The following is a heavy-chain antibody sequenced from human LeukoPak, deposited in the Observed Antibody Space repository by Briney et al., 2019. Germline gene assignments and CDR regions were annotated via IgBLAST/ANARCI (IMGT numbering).Heavy chain of an antibody. J-gene: IGHJ4*02. V-gene: IGHV3-48*03. CDR3: ATSTLILRLIFDY. CDR1: GFIFSNYE. CDR2: ISNSGSTI. D-gene: IGHD4-17*01. Sequence: GGSLRLSCAASGFIFSNYEMNWVRQAPEKGLEWVSFISNSGSTIYYADSVKGRFTISRDNAKNSLYLQMNSLRAEDTAVYYCATSTLILRLIFDYWGQGTMVTVSS.